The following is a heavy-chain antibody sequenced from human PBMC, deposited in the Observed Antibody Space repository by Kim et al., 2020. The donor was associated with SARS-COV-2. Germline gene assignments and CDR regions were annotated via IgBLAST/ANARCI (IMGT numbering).Heavy chain of an antibody. CDR2: IWYDGSNK. V-gene: IGHV3-33*01. D-gene: IGHD1-1*01. CDR3: ARDYGFGAGTTDDDQIDY. J-gene: IGHJ4*02. Sequence: GRSLRLSCAASGFTFSSYGMHWVRQAPGKGLEWVAVIWYDGSNKYYADSVKGRFTISRDNSKNTLYLQMNSLRAEDTAVYYCARDYGFGAGTTDDDQIDYWGQGTLVTVSS. CDR1: GFTFSSYG.